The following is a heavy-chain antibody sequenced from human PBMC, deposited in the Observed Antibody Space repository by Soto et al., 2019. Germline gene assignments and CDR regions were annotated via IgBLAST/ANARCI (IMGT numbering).Heavy chain of an antibody. CDR3: AHSDGGYEIIYFDF. CDR2: IYYNDDR. Sequence: SGPTLVNPTQTLTLTCTFSGFSFTTAGVAVGWIRQTPGGALEWLTLIYYNDDRRFSPSLKTRLTITGDTSKNQVVLSLTNVDPGDTATYFCAHSDGGYEIIYFDFWGQGIPVTVSS. J-gene: IGHJ4*02. CDR1: GFSFTTAGVA. V-gene: IGHV2-5*01. D-gene: IGHD5-12*01.